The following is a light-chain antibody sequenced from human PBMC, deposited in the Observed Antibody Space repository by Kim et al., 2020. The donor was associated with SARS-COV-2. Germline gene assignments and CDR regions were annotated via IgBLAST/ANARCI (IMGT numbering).Light chain of an antibody. V-gene: IGLV3-1*01. J-gene: IGLJ2*01. CDR2: QDS. CDR1: KLGDKY. Sequence: GSPGQTASITCSGDKLGDKYACWYQQKPGQSPVLVIYQDSKRPSGIPERFSGSNSGNTATLTISGTQAMDEADYYCQAWDSSDVVFGGGTQLTVL. CDR3: QAWDSSDVV.